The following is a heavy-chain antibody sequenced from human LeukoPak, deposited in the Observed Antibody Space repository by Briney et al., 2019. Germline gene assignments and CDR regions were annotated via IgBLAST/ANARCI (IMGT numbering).Heavy chain of an antibody. Sequence: ASVKVSCKASGYSFTDYYMHWVRQAPGQGLEWMAWINPNGGETHYAQKFRGRVILTLDTSISTAYMELNSLQYDDSAIYYCARDLTAGSSDYWGPGTLVTVSS. J-gene: IGHJ4*02. CDR1: GYSFTDYY. V-gene: IGHV1-2*02. D-gene: IGHD3-10*01. CDR2: INPNGGET. CDR3: ARDLTAGSSDY.